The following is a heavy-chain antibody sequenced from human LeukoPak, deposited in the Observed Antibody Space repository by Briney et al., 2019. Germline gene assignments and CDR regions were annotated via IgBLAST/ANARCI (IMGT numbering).Heavy chain of an antibody. Sequence: GASVKVSCKASGYTFINNDINWVRQAPGQGLEWMAWIDPKNGNRGYAQNFQGRVTMTTDISINTAYLELSSLRSEDTAVYYCARRQTQKEFWGGGRCYPPVWWFGPWGQGTLVTV. CDR2: IDPKNGNR. CDR1: GYTFINND. D-gene: IGHD2-15*01. J-gene: IGHJ5*02. V-gene: IGHV1-8*01. CDR3: ARRQTQKEFWGGGRCYPPVWWFGP.